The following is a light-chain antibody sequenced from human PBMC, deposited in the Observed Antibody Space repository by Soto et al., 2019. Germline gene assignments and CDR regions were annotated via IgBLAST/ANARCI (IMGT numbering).Light chain of an antibody. J-gene: IGKJ2*01. V-gene: IGKV3-20*01. CDR2: GAS. Sequence: EILLTQSPGTLSLSPGERATLSCRASQSVRNNYLSWYQQKRGHAQSLLIYGASRRATGIPERFSGSGSGTDFTLTISRLEPEDFAVYYCQQYGSSPYTFGQGTKLEI. CDR1: QSVRNNY. CDR3: QQYGSSPYT.